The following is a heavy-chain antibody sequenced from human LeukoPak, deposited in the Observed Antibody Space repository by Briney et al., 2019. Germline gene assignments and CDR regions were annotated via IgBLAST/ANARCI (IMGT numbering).Heavy chain of an antibody. CDR3: LGGSGWLPDF. D-gene: IGHD6-19*01. V-gene: IGHV3-7*01. Sequence: PGGSLRLSCAASGFIFSTHWMNWVRQAPGKGLEWVATIKGDGSETLYVDSVKGRFTISRDNTKNSLYLQMNSLRAEDTGVYYCLGGSGWLPDFWGQGVLVTVSS. CDR2: IKGDGSET. CDR1: GFIFSTHW. J-gene: IGHJ4*02.